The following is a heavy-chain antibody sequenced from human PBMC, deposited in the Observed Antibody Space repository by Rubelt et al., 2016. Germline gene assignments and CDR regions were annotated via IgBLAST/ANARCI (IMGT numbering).Heavy chain of an antibody. CDR1: GGSFSGYY. CDR3: ARSGLVKYNWFDH. V-gene: IGHV4-34*11. CDR2: IYYSGSS. J-gene: IGHJ5*02. Sequence: QVQLQQWGAGLLKPSETLSLTCAVYGGSFSGYYWSWIRQPPGKGLEWIGYIYYSGSSNYNPSLKSRVTISVDTSKNQFSLKLSSVTAADTAVYYCARSGLVKYNWFDHWGQGTLVTVSS. D-gene: IGHD6-19*01.